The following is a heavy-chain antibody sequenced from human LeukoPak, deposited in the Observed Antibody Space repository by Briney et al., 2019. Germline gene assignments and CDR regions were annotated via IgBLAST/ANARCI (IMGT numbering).Heavy chain of an antibody. D-gene: IGHD1-1*01. CDR1: GYTFTGYY. V-gene: IGHV1-2*02. CDR3: AKVASTTRRHDAFDI. CDR2: INPYSGDT. Sequence: GASVKVSCKASGYTFTGYYVHWVRQAPGQGLEWMGWINPYSGDTNYAQKFQGRVTMTRDTSISTAYMELSRLRSDDTAVYYCAKVASTTRRHDAFDIWGQGTLVTVSS. J-gene: IGHJ3*02.